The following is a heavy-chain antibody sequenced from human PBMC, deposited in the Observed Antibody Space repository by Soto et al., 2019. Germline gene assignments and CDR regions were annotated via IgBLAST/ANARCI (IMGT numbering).Heavy chain of an antibody. CDR3: AREGAPQWLGSYYYYMDV. J-gene: IGHJ6*03. V-gene: IGHV4-59*01. CDR2: IYYSGST. D-gene: IGHD6-19*01. Sequence: SETLSLTCTVSGGSISSYYWSWIRQPPGKGLEWIGYIYYSGSTNYNPSLKSRVTISVDTSKNQFSLKLSSVTAADTAVYYCAREGAPQWLGSYYYYMDVWGKGTTVTVSS. CDR1: GGSISSYY.